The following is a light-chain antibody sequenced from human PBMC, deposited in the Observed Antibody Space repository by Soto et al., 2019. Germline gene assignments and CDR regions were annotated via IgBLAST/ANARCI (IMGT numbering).Light chain of an antibody. J-gene: IGKJ1*01. CDR3: VQALQSTPWT. Sequence: DIVVTQSPLTLPVTPGETASISCRSSQSLLHSNGYNYLDWYLQKPGQSPQLLIYLGSNRASGVPDRFSGSGSGTDFTMKISRGEAEDVGVYDGVQALQSTPWTFGQGTKVEIK. V-gene: IGKV2-28*01. CDR1: QSLLHSNGYNY. CDR2: LGS.